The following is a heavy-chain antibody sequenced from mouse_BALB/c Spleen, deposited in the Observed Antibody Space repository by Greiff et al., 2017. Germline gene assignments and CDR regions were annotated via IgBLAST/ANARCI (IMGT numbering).Heavy chain of an antibody. V-gene: IGHV5-6-5*01. CDR1: GFTFSSYA. CDR2: ISSGGST. Sequence: EVQVVESGGGLVKPGGSLKLSCAASGFTFSSYAMSWVRQTPEKRLEWVASISSGGSTYYPDSVKGRFTISRDNARNILYLQMSSLRSEDTAMYYCARGKYGTYDQYYFDYWGQGTTLTVSS. CDR3: ARGKYGTYDQYYFDY. D-gene: IGHD2-10*02. J-gene: IGHJ2*01.